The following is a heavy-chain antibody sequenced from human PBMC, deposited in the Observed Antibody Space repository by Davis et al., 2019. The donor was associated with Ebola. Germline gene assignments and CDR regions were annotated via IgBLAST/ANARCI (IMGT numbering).Heavy chain of an antibody. D-gene: IGHD3-22*01. J-gene: IGHJ3*02. CDR2: INPITGGT. V-gene: IGHV1-46*01. CDR3: AREGGRYYDSSGYVFDT. CDR1: GYRFTSYY. Sequence: ASVKVSCKASGYRFTSYYMHWVRQALGQGLEWMGIINPITGGTSYAQNFQVRVNMTRDTSTSTVYMELSSLRSEDTAVYYCAREGGRYYDSSGYVFDTWGQGTMVKVSS.